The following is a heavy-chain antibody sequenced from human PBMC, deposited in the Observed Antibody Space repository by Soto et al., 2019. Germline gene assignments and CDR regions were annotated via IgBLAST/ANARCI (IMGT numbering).Heavy chain of an antibody. V-gene: IGHV3-33*01. Sequence: QVQLVESGGGVVQPGRSLRLSCAASGFTFSSYGMHWVRQAPGKGLEWVAVIWYDGSNKYYADSVKGRFTISRDNSKNTLYLQINSLRAEDTAVYYCARDGGSGRAFDIWGQGTMVTVSS. J-gene: IGHJ3*02. CDR2: IWYDGSNK. CDR3: ARDGGSGRAFDI. CDR1: GFTFSSYG. D-gene: IGHD1-26*01.